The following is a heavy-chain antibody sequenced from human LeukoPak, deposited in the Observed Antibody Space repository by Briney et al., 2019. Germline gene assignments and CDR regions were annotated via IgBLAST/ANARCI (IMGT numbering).Heavy chain of an antibody. Sequence: SQTLSLTCTVSGGSISSYYWGWIRQPPGKGLEWIGSIYYSGSTYYNPSLKSRVTISVDTSKNQFSLKLSSVTAADTAVYYCARVLRGYSGYEEHAFDIWGQGTMVTVSS. CDR1: GGSISSYY. CDR2: IYYSGST. J-gene: IGHJ3*02. D-gene: IGHD5-12*01. V-gene: IGHV4-39*07. CDR3: ARVLRGYSGYEEHAFDI.